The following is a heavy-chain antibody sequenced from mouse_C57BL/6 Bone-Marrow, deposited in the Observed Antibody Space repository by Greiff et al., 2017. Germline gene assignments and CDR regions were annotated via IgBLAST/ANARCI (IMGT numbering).Heavy chain of an antibody. J-gene: IGHJ2*01. V-gene: IGHV5-17*01. Sequence: EVQLVESGGGLVKPGGSLKLSCAASGFTFSDYGMHWVRQASEKGLEWVAYISSGSSTIYYAVPVKGRFTISRDNAKNTLFLQMTSRRSEDTAMYYCARQGYYFDYWGQGTTLTVSS. CDR3: ARQGYYFDY. CDR1: GFTFSDYG. CDR2: ISSGSSTI.